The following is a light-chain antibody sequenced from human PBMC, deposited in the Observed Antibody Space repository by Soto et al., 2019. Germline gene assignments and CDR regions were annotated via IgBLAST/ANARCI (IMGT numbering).Light chain of an antibody. CDR3: QQYDNLP. V-gene: IGKV1-33*01. Sequence: DIQMTQSPSSLSASVGDTVTIACRASRSISNYLNWYQQKPGKAPKLLIYDASNLETGVPSRFSGSGSGTDFTFTISSLQPEDIATYYCQQYDNLPFGPGTKVDIK. CDR2: DAS. J-gene: IGKJ3*01. CDR1: RSISNY.